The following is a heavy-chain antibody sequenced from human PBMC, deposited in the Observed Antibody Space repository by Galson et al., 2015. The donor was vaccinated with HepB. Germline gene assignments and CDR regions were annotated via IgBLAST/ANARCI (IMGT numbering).Heavy chain of an antibody. CDR3: ARDARRDY. Sequence: SLRLSCAASGFTFSSYSMNWVRQAPGKGLEWVSSISSSSSHIYYADSVKGRFTISRDNAKNSLYLQMNSLRAEDTAVYYCARDARRDYWGQGTPVTVSS. J-gene: IGHJ4*02. CDR2: ISSSSSHI. V-gene: IGHV3-21*01. CDR1: GFTFSSYS.